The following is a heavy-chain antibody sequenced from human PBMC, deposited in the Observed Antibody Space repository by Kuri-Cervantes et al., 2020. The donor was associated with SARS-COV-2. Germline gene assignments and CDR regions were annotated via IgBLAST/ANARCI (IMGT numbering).Heavy chain of an antibody. J-gene: IGHJ4*02. Sequence: ETLSLTCAASGFTFSSYAMSWVRQAPGKGLEWVSAISGSGGSTYYADSVKGRFTISRDNSKNTLYLQMNSLRAEDTAVYYCAKAGAARPKYFDYWGQGTLVTVSS. D-gene: IGHD6-6*01. CDR2: ISGSGGST. CDR1: GFTFSSYA. V-gene: IGHV3-23*01. CDR3: AKAGAARPKYFDY.